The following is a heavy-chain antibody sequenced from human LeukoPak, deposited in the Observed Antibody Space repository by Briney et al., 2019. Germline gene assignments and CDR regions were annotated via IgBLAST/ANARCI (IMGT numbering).Heavy chain of an antibody. CDR1: GFSFSDYA. D-gene: IGHD3-22*01. V-gene: IGHV3-23*01. CDR2: ITYHSATT. J-gene: IGHJ3*02. Sequence: PGGSLRLSCAASGFSFSDYAMTWVRQAPGAGLEWVSTITYHSATTYYAGSVKGRFTISRDNYKNTLYLQTNSLRAEDTALYYCAKHHYYDSSGSPTYASDIWGQGTMVTVSS. CDR3: AKHHYYDSSGSPTYASDI.